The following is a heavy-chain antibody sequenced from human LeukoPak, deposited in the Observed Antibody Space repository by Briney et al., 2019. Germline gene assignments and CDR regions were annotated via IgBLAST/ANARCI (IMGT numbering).Heavy chain of an antibody. D-gene: IGHD2-21*02. Sequence: ASVKVSCKASGYTFTGYYMHWVRQAPGQGLEWMGWINPNSGGTNYAQKFQGRVTMTRDTSISTAYMELSRLRSDDTAVYYCARDLAYCGGDRYPDAFDIWGQGIMVTVSS. V-gene: IGHV1-2*02. CDR3: ARDLAYCGGDRYPDAFDI. CDR2: INPNSGGT. CDR1: GYTFTGYY. J-gene: IGHJ3*02.